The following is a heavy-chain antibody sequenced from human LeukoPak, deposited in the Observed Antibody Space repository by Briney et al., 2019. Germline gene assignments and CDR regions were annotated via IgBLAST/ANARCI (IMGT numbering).Heavy chain of an antibody. J-gene: IGHJ4*02. Sequence: ASVKVSCKASGYTFTIYYMHWVRQAPGLGLEWMGWINPNSGATTYAQRFQGRVTMTRDTSISTAYMELSGLTSDDTGVYYCARNPPYCTSTDCYNDYWGQGTLVTVSS. CDR1: GYTFTIYY. CDR3: ARNPPYCTSTDCYNDY. V-gene: IGHV1-2*02. D-gene: IGHD2-2*02. CDR2: INPNSGAT.